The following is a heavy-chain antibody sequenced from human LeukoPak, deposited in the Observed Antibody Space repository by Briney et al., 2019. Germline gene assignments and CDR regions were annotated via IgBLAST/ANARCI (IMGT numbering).Heavy chain of an antibody. J-gene: IGHJ4*02. CDR3: ARDLSGAADYYFDY. CDR2: LSSDGTDK. Sequence: GGSLRLSCAASGFTFNRYXXXXXRQAPXXXXXXXXXLSSDGTDKHYADSVXXRXXXSRDNSKNTLYVQMNSLRGEDTAVYYCARDLSGAADYYFDYWGQGTLVTVSS. V-gene: IGHV3-30-3*01. CDR1: GFTFNRYX. D-gene: IGHD6-19*01.